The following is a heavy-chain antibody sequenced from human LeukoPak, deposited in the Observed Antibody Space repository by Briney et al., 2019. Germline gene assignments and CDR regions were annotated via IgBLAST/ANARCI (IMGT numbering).Heavy chain of an antibody. CDR3: AKDLGDYDDYVAFDY. J-gene: IGHJ4*02. CDR1: GDSISSNSYY. Sequence: PSETLSLTCTVSGDSISSNSYYWGWIRQPPGKGLEWIGSVYYSGSTYYKSSLKSRVTISVDTSKNQFSLKLSSVTAADTAVYYCAKDLGDYDDYVAFDYWGQGTLVTVSS. V-gene: IGHV4-39*07. CDR2: VYYSGST. D-gene: IGHD4-17*01.